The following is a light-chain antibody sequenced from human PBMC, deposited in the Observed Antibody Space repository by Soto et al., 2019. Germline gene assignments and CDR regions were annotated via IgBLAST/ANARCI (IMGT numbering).Light chain of an antibody. J-gene: IGKJ1*01. CDR3: HQNFNYPRT. V-gene: IGKV1-5*03. Sequence: DIQLTQSPSTLSASVGDRVTFTCRASQSIGTWLAWYQQKPGKAPNLLIYKASTLESGVPSRFGGSGSGTDFALTITALQSEDSATYFCHQNFNYPRTFGQGTKVDIK. CDR1: QSIGTW. CDR2: KAS.